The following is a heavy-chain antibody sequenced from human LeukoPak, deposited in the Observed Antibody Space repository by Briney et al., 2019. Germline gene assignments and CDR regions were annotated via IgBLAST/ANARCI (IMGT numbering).Heavy chain of an antibody. Sequence: GASVKVSCKASGYTFTSYYMHWVRQAPGQGLEWMGIINPSGGSTSYAQKFQGRVTMTRDTSTSTVYMELSSLRSEDTAVYYCARDRGLAVRGPLQQFDNWGQGTLVTVSS. CDR3: ARDRGLAVRGPLQQFDN. CDR2: INPSGGST. V-gene: IGHV1-46*01. J-gene: IGHJ4*02. CDR1: GYTFTSYY. D-gene: IGHD3-10*01.